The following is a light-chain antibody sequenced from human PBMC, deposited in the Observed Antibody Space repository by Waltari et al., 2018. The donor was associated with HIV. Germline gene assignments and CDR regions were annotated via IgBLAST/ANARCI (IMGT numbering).Light chain of an antibody. Sequence: EVVFTQSPGTLSLSPGERASLPCRASQSVSSNYLAWYQQKPGQAPRLLIYGASSRATGIPDRFSGSGSGTDFSLTISRLEPEDFAVYYCQQYGSSPHTFGPGTKVDIK. CDR1: QSVSSNY. V-gene: IGKV3-20*01. J-gene: IGKJ3*01. CDR3: QQYGSSPHT. CDR2: GAS.